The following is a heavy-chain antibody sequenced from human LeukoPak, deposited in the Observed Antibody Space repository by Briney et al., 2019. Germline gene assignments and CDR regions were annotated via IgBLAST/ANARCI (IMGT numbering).Heavy chain of an antibody. D-gene: IGHD5/OR15-5a*01. CDR1: GFTFDDYA. CDR2: ISWNSGSI. J-gene: IGHJ4*02. V-gene: IGHV3-9*01. Sequence: PGRSLRLSCAASGFTFDDYAMHWVRQAPGKGLEWVSGISWNSGSIGYADSVKGRFTISRDTSKNTVYLQMNSLRSEDTAVYYCASVADYWGQGTLVTISS. CDR3: ASVADY.